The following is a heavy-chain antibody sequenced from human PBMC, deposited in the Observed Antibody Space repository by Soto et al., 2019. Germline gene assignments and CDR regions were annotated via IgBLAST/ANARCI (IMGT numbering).Heavy chain of an antibody. CDR2: IYHSWST. CDR3: ARAGGLGAVAVDY. D-gene: IGHD6-19*01. CDR1: GGSISSGGYS. J-gene: IGHJ4*02. V-gene: IGHV4-30-2*01. Sequence: QLQLQESGSRLVKPSQTLSLTCAVSGGSISSGGYSWSWIRQPPGKGLEWIGYIYHSWSTYYNPSLKSRVTISVDRSKNQFSLKLSSVTAADTAVYYCARAGGLGAVAVDYWGQGTLVTVSS.